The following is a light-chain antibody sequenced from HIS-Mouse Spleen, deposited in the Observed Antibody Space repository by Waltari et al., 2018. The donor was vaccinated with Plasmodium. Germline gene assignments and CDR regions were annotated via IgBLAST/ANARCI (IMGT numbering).Light chain of an antibody. CDR3: QQYNNWSFT. J-gene: IGKJ3*01. CDR1: QSVSSSY. Sequence: EIVLTQSPGTLSLSPGARATLSCRASQSVSSSYLAWYQQKPGQAPRRRIYGASTRATGIPARFSGSGSGTEFTLTISSLQSEDFAVYYCQQYNNWSFTFGPGTKVDIK. V-gene: IGKV3-15*01. CDR2: GAS.